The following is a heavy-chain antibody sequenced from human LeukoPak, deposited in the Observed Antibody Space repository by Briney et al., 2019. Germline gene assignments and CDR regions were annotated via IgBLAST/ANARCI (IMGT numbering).Heavy chain of an antibody. Sequence: SETLSLTRIVSRDSPSSSSYYWGWICHTPRTGLGWVAGLYNRGSPHYNTSLKSRETISVDTSTNQISLKLSSVTAADTAVSYCARHSFYGAKDVDYWGQGTRVSVPS. CDR3: ARHSFYGAKDVDY. V-gene: IGHV4-39*01. J-gene: IGHJ4*02. D-gene: IGHD4-23*01. CDR2: LYNRGSP. CDR1: RDSPSSSSYY.